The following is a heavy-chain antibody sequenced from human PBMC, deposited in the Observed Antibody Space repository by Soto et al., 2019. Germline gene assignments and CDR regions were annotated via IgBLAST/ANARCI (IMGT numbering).Heavy chain of an antibody. CDR2: INADGSTT. V-gene: IGHV3-74*01. CDR1: GFTFSTYC. J-gene: IGHJ5*02. CDR3: ATVATHSYNWIDP. Sequence: EVQLVESGGGLVQPGGSLRLSCAASGFTFSTYCMHWVRQAPGKGLVWVSRINADGSTTTYADSVKGRFTISRDNAKNTLYLQMNSLRPEDTAVYFCATVATHSYNWIDPLGQGTLVTISS. D-gene: IGHD3-3*02.